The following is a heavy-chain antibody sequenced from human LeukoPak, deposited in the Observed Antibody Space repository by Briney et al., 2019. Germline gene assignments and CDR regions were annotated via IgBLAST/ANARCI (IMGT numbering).Heavy chain of an antibody. CDR1: GDSMSSYY. J-gene: IGHJ4*02. CDR2: IYYSGST. V-gene: IGHV4-59*01. Sequence: SETLSLTCTVSGDSMSSYYWSWIRQPPGKGLEWIGYIYYSGSTNYNPSLKSRVTISVDTSKNQFTLKLSSVTAADTAVYYCAREIPGSSGHYFDYWGQGTLVTVSS. CDR3: AREIPGSSGHYFDY. D-gene: IGHD6-6*01.